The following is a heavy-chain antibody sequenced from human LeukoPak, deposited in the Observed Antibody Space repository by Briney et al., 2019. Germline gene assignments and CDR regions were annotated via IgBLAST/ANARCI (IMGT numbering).Heavy chain of an antibody. CDR1: GFTFDDYA. Sequence: GGSLRLSCAASGFTFDDYAMHWVRQAPGKGLEWVSGISWNSGSIGYADSVKGRFTISRDNAKNSLYLQMNSLRAEDTALYYCAKVGGYGLYREIDYWGQGTLVTVSS. V-gene: IGHV3-9*01. CDR3: AKVGGYGLYREIDY. CDR2: ISWNSGSI. D-gene: IGHD5-18*01. J-gene: IGHJ4*02.